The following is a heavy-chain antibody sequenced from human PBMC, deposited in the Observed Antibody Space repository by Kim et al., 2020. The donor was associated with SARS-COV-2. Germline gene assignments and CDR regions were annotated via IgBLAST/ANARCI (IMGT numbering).Heavy chain of an antibody. Sequence: GGSLRLSCEASEFNIKNFEMNWVRQAPGKGLEWLSYISSTGSNIFYADSVKGRFTISRDNAKNSLFLQMNSLRAVDSAIYFCARDLHAYFGENYYYMDVWGKGTTVTVSS. CDR3: ARDLHAYFGENYYYMDV. CDR2: ISSTGSNI. CDR1: EFNIKNFE. V-gene: IGHV3-48*03. D-gene: IGHD3-10*01. J-gene: IGHJ6*03.